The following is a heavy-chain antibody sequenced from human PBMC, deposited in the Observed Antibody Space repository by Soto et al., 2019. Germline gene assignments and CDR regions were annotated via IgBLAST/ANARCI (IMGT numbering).Heavy chain of an antibody. Sequence: QITLKESGPTLVRPTQTLTLTCAFSGFSLSTSGVGVGWIRQPPGKALEWLAVIYWDDSKHYSPSLRSRLTITKYTYKNQLVLTMTNMDPMDTGTYYCAHKGPEDWPLDYWGQGTLVTVSS. J-gene: IGHJ4*02. CDR1: GFSLSTSGVG. CDR2: IYWDDSK. D-gene: IGHD3-9*01. V-gene: IGHV2-5*02. CDR3: AHKGPEDWPLDY.